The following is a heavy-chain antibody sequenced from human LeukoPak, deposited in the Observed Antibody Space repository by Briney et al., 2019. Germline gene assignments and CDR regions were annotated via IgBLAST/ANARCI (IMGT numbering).Heavy chain of an antibody. CDR2: IYPGDSDT. J-gene: IGHJ4*02. CDR3: ARQEQWLGFDY. D-gene: IGHD6-19*01. V-gene: IGHV5-51*01. Sequence: GESLKISCKVSGYSFSTYWIGWVRQMPGKGLEWMGMIYPGDSDTRYSPSFQGQVTFSADKSISTAYLQWSSLKASDTATYYCARQEQWLGFDYWGQGTLVTVSS. CDR1: GYSFSTYW.